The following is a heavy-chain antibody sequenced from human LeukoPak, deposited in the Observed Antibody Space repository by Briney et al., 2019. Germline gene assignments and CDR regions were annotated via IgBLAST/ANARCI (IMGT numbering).Heavy chain of an antibody. CDR3: ARVYYDSSGYPFFDY. J-gene: IGHJ4*02. CDR1: GYTFTGYY. Sequence: ASVKVSCKASGYTFTGYYMHWVRQAPGQGLEWMGRINPNSGGTNYAQKFQGRVTMTRDTSISTAYMEPSRLRSDDTAVYYCARVYYDSSGYPFFDYWGQGTLVTVSS. CDR2: INPNSGGT. V-gene: IGHV1-2*06. D-gene: IGHD3-22*01.